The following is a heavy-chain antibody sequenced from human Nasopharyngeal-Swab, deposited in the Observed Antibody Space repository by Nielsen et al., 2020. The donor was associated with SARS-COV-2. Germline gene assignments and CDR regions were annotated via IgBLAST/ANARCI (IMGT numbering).Heavy chain of an antibody. CDR3: ARVLIGTPAYGSGTIDY. V-gene: IGHV4-34*01. Sequence: WSRQPPGKGLEWIGEINHSGSTNYNPSLKRRVTISVDTSKNQFSLKLSSVTAADTAVYYCARVLIGTPAYGSGTIDYWGQGTLVTVSS. CDR2: INHSGST. J-gene: IGHJ4*02. D-gene: IGHD3-10*01.